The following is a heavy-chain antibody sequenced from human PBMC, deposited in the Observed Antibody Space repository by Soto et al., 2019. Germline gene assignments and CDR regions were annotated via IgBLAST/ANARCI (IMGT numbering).Heavy chain of an antibody. Sequence: SETLSLTCAVYGGSFSGYYWSWIRQPPGKGLEWIGEINHSGSTNYNPSLKSRVTISVDTSKNQFSLKLSSVTAADTAVYYCARGRGVVPAAHDYWGQGTLVTVSS. V-gene: IGHV4-34*01. J-gene: IGHJ4*02. CDR3: ARGRGVVPAAHDY. CDR2: INHSGST. D-gene: IGHD2-2*01. CDR1: GGSFSGYY.